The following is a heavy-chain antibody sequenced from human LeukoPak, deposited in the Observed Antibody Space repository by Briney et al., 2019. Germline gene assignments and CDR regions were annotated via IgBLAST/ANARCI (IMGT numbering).Heavy chain of an antibody. CDR2: IHYSGST. CDR1: GDSISSYY. Sequence: PSETLSLTCTVSGDSISSYYWCWIRQPPGKGLEWIGYIHYSGSTNYNSSLKSRVTISVDTSKSQISLKLSSVTAADTAVYYCARDGGVVRGYYYGMVVWGQGTTVTVSS. D-gene: IGHD2-8*02. J-gene: IGHJ6*02. CDR3: ARDGGVVRGYYYGMVV. V-gene: IGHV4-59*01.